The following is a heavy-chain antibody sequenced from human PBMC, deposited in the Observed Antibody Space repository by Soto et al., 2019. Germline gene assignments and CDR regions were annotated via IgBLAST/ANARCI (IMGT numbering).Heavy chain of an antibody. CDR3: AKAEEQLVRTANWFDP. CDR1: GFPFSSYS. V-gene: IGHV3-23*01. D-gene: IGHD6-6*01. Sequence: GGSLILSCTASGFPFSSYSRSWVRQTPGKGLEWVSAISGSGGSTYYADSVKGRFTISRDNSKNTLYLQMNSLRAEDTAVYYCAKAEEQLVRTANWFDPWGQGTLVTVSS. J-gene: IGHJ5*02. CDR2: ISGSGGST.